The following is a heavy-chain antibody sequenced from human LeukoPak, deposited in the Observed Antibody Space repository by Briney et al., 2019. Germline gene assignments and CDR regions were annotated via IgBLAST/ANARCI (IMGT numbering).Heavy chain of an antibody. D-gene: IGHD3-3*01. V-gene: IGHV4-31*03. CDR2: IYYSGST. CDR3: ARAARSGYYTDY. J-gene: IGHJ4*02. Sequence: PSETLSLTCTVSGGSISSGGYYWSWIRQHPGKGLEWIGYIYYSGSTNYNPSLKSRVTISADTSKNQFSLKLSSVTAAVTAGYYCARAARSGYYTDYWGQGTLVTVSS. CDR1: GGSISSGGYY.